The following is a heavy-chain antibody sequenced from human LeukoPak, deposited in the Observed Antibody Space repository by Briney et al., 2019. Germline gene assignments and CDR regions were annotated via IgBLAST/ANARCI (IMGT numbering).Heavy chain of an antibody. CDR3: ARGNYGDYSLEYFQH. V-gene: IGHV3-11*01. Sequence: GGSRRLSLAASGFTFSNNNMSGIGQAQGRGRKGVSSISSSGSTISYADSVKGRFTISRDNAKNSLYLQMNSLRAEDTAVYYCARGNYGDYSLEYFQHWGQGTLVTVSS. D-gene: IGHD4-17*01. CDR1: GFTFSNNN. J-gene: IGHJ1*01. CDR2: ISSSGSTI.